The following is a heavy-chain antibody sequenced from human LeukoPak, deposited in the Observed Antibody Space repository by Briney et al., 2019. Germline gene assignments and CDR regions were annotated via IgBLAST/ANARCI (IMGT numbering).Heavy chain of an antibody. CDR1: GFTFSSYE. CDR2: ISSSGSTI. Sequence: GGSLRLSCAASGFTFSSYEMNWVRQAPGKGLEWVSYISSSGSTIYYADSVKGRFTISRDNAKNSLYLQMNSLRAEDTAVYYCAGIYGFRFPFWFDPWGQGILVTVSS. D-gene: IGHD3-3*01. V-gene: IGHV3-48*03. CDR3: AGIYGFRFPFWFDP. J-gene: IGHJ5*02.